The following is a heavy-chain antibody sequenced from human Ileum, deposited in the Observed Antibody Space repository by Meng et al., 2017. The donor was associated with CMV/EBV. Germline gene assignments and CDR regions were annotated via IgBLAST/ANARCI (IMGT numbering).Heavy chain of an antibody. Sequence: VQRVESGRGLVQLGGSLILSGAASRFTCSSCCMHGLRQGTGKGLEWVAFKYDRKRYMYADSVQGRFSTSRDNSKYTLYLQMNSLGPEDTAVYHCAKVGFGWYSIDYWGQGTLVTASS. CDR1: RFTCSSCC. CDR2: KYDRKRY. CDR3: AKVGFGWYSIDY. V-gene: IGHV3-30*02. D-gene: IGHD6-19*01. J-gene: IGHJ4*02.